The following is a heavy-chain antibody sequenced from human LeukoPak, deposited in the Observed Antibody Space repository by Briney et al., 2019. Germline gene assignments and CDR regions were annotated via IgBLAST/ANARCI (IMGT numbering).Heavy chain of an antibody. CDR1: GGTFSSYA. CDR2: IIPIFGTA. CDR3: ATSLAGSEGYYYYYGMDV. V-gene: IGHV1-69*05. Sequence: SVKVSCKASGGTFSSYAISWVRQAPGQGLEWMGGIIPIFGTANYAQKFQGRVTITTDESTSTAYMELSSLRSEDTAVYYCATSLAGSEGYYYYYGMDVWGQGTTVTVSS. J-gene: IGHJ6*02. D-gene: IGHD3-10*01.